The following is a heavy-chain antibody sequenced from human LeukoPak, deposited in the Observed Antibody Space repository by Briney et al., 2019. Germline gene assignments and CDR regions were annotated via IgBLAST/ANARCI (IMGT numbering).Heavy chain of an antibody. CDR3: ARLGELSSDDY. Sequence: ASVKVSCKASGYTFTNYGINWVRQATGQGPEWMGWMNPNSGNTGYAQKFRGRVSITRNTSISTAYMELSSLVSEDTAVYYCARLGELSSDDYWGQGTLVTVSS. J-gene: IGHJ4*02. CDR1: GYTFTNYG. CDR2: MNPNSGNT. V-gene: IGHV1-8*03. D-gene: IGHD3-16*02.